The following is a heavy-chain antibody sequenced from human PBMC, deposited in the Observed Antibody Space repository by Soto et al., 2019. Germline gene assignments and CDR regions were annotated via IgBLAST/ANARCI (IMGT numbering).Heavy chain of an antibody. CDR2: VYYSGST. V-gene: IGHV4-59*01. Sequence: QVQLQESGPGLVKPSETLSLTCIVSGGSISSYYWSWIRQPPGKGLEWIGYVYYSGSTNNNPSLKSRVTISVDTSKNQFSLKLKSVTAADTAVYFCARVGAQAFDIWGQGTKVTVSS. CDR1: GGSISSYY. J-gene: IGHJ3*02. CDR3: ARVGAQAFDI.